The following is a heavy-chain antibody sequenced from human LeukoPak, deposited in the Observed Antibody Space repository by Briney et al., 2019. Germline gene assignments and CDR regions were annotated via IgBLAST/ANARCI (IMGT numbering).Heavy chain of an antibody. CDR3: ASGTSYSSSSGDAFDI. Sequence: ASVKVSCKASGGTFSSYAISWVRQAPGQGLEWMGGIIPIFGTANYAQKFQGRVTITTDESTSTAYMELSSLRSEDTAVYYCASGTSYSSSSGDAFDIWGQGTKVTVSS. CDR2: IIPIFGTA. CDR1: GGTFSSYA. J-gene: IGHJ3*02. V-gene: IGHV1-69*05. D-gene: IGHD6-6*01.